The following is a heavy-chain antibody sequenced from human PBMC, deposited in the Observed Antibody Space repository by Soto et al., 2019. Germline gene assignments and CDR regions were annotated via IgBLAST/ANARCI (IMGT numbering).Heavy chain of an antibody. CDR1: GGTFSSYT. J-gene: IGHJ1*01. D-gene: IGHD3-22*01. CDR2: IIPIVGIA. V-gene: IGHV1-69*02. CDR3: ARGPSYDSSFQEIQH. Sequence: GASVKVSCKASGGTFSSYTINWVRQAPGQGLEWMGRIIPIVGIANYAQKFQGRVTITADKSTSTAYMELSSLRSEDTAVYYCARGPSYDSSFQEIQHWGQGTLVTVSS.